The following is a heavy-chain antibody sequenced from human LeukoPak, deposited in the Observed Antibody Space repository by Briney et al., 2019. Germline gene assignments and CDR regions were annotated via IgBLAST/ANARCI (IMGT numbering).Heavy chain of an antibody. Sequence: GESLKISCKGSGYSFTSYWIGWVRQMPRKGLEWMGIIYPGDSDTRYSPSFQGQVTISADKSISTAYLQWSSLKASDTAMYYCARRDCSSTSCYVGEAFDIWGQGTMVTVSS. CDR3: ARRDCSSTSCYVGEAFDI. D-gene: IGHD2-2*01. V-gene: IGHV5-51*01. CDR2: IYPGDSDT. CDR1: GYSFTSYW. J-gene: IGHJ3*02.